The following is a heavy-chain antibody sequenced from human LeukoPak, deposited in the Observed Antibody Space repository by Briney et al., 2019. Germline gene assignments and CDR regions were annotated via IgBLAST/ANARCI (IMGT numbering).Heavy chain of an antibody. CDR1: GGSISSGGYY. V-gene: IGHV4-31*03. Sequence: SETLSLTCTVSGGSISSGGYYWSWIRQHPGKGLEWIGYIYYSGSTYYNPSLKSRVTISVDTSKNQFSLKLSSVTAADTAVYYCARGGKRITMVRGPANWFDPWGQGTLVTVSS. D-gene: IGHD3-10*01. J-gene: IGHJ5*02. CDR2: IYYSGST. CDR3: ARGGKRITMVRGPANWFDP.